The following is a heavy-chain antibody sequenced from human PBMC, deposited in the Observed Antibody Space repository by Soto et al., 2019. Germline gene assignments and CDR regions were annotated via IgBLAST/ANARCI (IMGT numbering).Heavy chain of an antibody. Sequence: QVQLVQSGAEVKKPGSSVKVSCKTSGGTFSSYAFNWVRRAPGQGLEWMGRIIPVFGTPNFAQKFQGRVTFTADASTTTTYMELTSLTSEDTAIYYCAIGLSTNFLMDVWGPGTEVTVSS. J-gene: IGHJ6*02. V-gene: IGHV1-69*18. CDR1: GGTFSSYA. D-gene: IGHD2-8*01. CDR3: AIGLSTNFLMDV. CDR2: IIPVFGTP.